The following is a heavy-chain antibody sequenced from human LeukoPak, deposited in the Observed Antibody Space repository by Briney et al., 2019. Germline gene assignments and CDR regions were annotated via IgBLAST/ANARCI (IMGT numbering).Heavy chain of an antibody. D-gene: IGHD6-25*01. J-gene: IGHJ4*02. CDR1: GFTFSSYA. CDR3: AKATKYSSEVGY. Sequence: GGSLRLSCAASGFTFSSYAMSWVRQAPGKGLEWVSAISGSGGSTYYADSVKGRFTISRDNSKNTLYLQINSLRAEDTAVYYCAKATKYSSEVGYWGQGTLVTVSS. CDR2: ISGSGGST. V-gene: IGHV3-23*01.